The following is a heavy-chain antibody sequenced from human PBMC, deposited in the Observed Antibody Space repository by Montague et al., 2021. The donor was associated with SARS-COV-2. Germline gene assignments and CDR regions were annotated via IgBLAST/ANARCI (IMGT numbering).Heavy chain of an antibody. V-gene: IGHV4-39*01. CDR3: PRIVGDCTSDSCYAVR. CDR2: FYYTEYT. J-gene: IGHJ4*02. CDR1: GASTNSNSYY. Sequence: SETLSLTCAVPGASTNSNSYYWGWIRQPPGKGLDWIGSFYYTEYTCYTPSLKSRVTISGDTSKNQCSLKLTSVTAADTAVYYCPRIVGDCTSDSCYAVRWGQGTVVTVSS. D-gene: IGHD2-2*01.